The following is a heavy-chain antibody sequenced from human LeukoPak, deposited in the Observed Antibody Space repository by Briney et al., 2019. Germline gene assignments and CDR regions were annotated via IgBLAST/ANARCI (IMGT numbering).Heavy chain of an antibody. D-gene: IGHD3-3*01. CDR2: INPNSGGT. CDR3: ARGGVNWPYYFDY. V-gene: IGHV1-2*04. Sequence: ASVKVSCKASGYTFTGYYMHWVRQAPGQGLEWMGWINPNSGGTNYAQKFQGWVTMTRDTSISTAYMELSRLRSDDTAVYYCARGGVNWPYYFDYWGQGTLVTVSS. CDR1: GYTFTGYY. J-gene: IGHJ4*02.